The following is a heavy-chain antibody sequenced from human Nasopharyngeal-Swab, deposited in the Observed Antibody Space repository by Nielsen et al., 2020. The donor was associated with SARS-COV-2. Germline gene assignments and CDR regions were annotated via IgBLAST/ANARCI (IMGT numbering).Heavy chain of an antibody. D-gene: IGHD4-23*01. Sequence: LSLTCAASGFTFSSYSMNWVRQAPGKGLEWVSSISSSSSYIYYADSAKGRFTISRDNAKNSLYLQMNSLRAEDTAVYYCARGGNSVYWGQGTLVTVSS. CDR3: ARGGNSVY. CDR2: ISSSSSYI. V-gene: IGHV3-21*01. CDR1: GFTFSSYS. J-gene: IGHJ4*02.